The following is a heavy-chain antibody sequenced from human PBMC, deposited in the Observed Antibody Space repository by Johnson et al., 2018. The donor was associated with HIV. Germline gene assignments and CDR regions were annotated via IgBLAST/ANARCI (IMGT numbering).Heavy chain of an antibody. CDR2: ISYDGSNK. CDR1: GFTFNTYG. D-gene: IGHD1-1*01. J-gene: IGHJ3*02. V-gene: IGHV3-33*03. CDR3: AKDRTGFDAFDI. Sequence: QVQLVESGGGVVHPGGSLRLSCAASGFTFNTYGMHWVRQAPGKGLEWVAVISYDGSNKYYVDSVKGRFTISRDNAKNSLYLQMNSLRAEDTAVYYCAKDRTGFDAFDIWGQGTMVTVSS.